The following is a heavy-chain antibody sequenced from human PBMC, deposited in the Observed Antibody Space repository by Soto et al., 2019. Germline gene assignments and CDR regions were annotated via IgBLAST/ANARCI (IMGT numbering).Heavy chain of an antibody. CDR3: AKDPIQQLPYYYYYGMDV. CDR1: GFTFSSYG. Sequence: GGSLRLSCAASGFTFSSYGMHWVRQAPGKGLEWVAVISYDGSNKYYADSVKGRFTISRDNSKNTLYLQMNSLRAEETAVYYCAKDPIQQLPYYYYYGMDVWGQGTTVTGS. D-gene: IGHD6-13*01. CDR2: ISYDGSNK. J-gene: IGHJ6*02. V-gene: IGHV3-30*18.